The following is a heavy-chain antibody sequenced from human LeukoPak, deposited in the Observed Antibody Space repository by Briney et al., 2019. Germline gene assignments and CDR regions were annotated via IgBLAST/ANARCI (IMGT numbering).Heavy chain of an antibody. CDR1: GFTFSTYS. D-gene: IGHD4-17*01. CDR2: ISSTSRHK. Sequence: GGSLRLSCAASGFTFSTYSMNWVRQAPGKGLEWVSSISSTSRHKYYADSVKGRFTISRDNAKNSLFLQMNSLRAEDTAVYYCVRDMTTVTTCYLQYWGQGTPVTVSS. CDR3: VRDMTTVTTCYLQY. V-gene: IGHV3-21*06. J-gene: IGHJ1*01.